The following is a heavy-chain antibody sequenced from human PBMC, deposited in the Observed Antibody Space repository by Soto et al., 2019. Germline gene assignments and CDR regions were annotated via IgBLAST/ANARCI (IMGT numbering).Heavy chain of an antibody. V-gene: IGHV3-11*01. CDR2: ISTSGSST. J-gene: IGHJ6*03. CDR3: ANLAKNYYHYMDV. CDR1: GFRFSDYY. D-gene: IGHD1-26*01. Sequence: QVQLVESGGGLVKPGGSLSLSCAASGFRFSDYYMSWMRQAPGKGLEWVSLISTSGSSTDYADSVKGRFTISRDNAKNSLSPQMNSLRAEDTAVYYCANLAKNYYHYMDVLGKGTTVTVSS.